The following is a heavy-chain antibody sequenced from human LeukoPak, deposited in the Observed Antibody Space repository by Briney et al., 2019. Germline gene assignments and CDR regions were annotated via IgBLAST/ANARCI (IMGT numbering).Heavy chain of an antibody. V-gene: IGHV4-39*01. CDR2: IYNSANT. D-gene: IGHD5-12*01. J-gene: IGHJ3*02. CDR3: ARHSRSAYTGYENAFDI. Sequence: SETLSLTCTVSGDSIISSSYCWDWIRQPPGKGLEWIGNIYNSANTHYNPSLKTRITMSVDTSKNQFSLKLNSVTAADTGIYYCARHSRSAYTGYENAFDIWGQGTMVTVSS. CDR1: GDSIISSSYC.